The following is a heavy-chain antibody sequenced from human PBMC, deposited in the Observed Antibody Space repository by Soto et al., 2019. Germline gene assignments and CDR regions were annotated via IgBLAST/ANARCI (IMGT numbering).Heavy chain of an antibody. J-gene: IGHJ4*02. CDR1: GGTFSSYT. CDR3: ARDLGYCSGGSCFTIDY. V-gene: IGHV1-69*08. D-gene: IGHD2-15*01. Sequence: QVQLVQSGAEVKKPGSSVTVSCKASGGTFSSYTISWVRQAPGQGLEWMGRIIPILGIANYAQKFQGRVTITADKSTSTAYMELSSLRSEDTAVYYCARDLGYCSGGSCFTIDYWGQGTLVTVSS. CDR2: IIPILGIA.